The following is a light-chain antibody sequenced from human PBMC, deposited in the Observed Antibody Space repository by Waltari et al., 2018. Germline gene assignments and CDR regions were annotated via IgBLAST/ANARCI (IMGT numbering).Light chain of an antibody. CDR2: ATS. V-gene: IGKV3-20*01. CDR1: QSVSYNF. CDR3: QQYGSSRWT. Sequence: PGERATLSCRASQSVSYNFLAWYQQKLGQAPRLLIYATSSRAAGVPDRFIGSGSGTDFNLTISRLAPEDFALYYCQQYGSSRWTFGQGTRVEIK. J-gene: IGKJ1*01.